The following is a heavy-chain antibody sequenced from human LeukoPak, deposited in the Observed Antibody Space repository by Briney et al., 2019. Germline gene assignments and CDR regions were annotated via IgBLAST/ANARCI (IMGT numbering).Heavy chain of an antibody. Sequence: GGSLRLSCAASGFTFSSYAMSWARQAPGKWLEWVSAISGSGGSTYYAASVKGRFTISRDNSKNTLYLQMNSLRAEDTAVYYCAKDHRYSSGWYYFDYWGQGTLVTVSS. CDR1: GFTFSSYA. J-gene: IGHJ4*02. CDR2: ISGSGGST. D-gene: IGHD6-19*01. V-gene: IGHV3-23*01. CDR3: AKDHRYSSGWYYFDY.